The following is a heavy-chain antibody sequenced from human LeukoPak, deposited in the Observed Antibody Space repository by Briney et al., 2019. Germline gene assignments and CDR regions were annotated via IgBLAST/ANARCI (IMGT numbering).Heavy chain of an antibody. V-gene: IGHV3-15*01. CDR3: TGTHSSAWPGIDY. CDR2: VKSKTDGGTT. J-gene: IGHJ4*02. Sequence: GGSLRLSCAASGFTFTNAWMSWVRQAPGKGLEWVGRVKSKTDGGTTDYAAPVKGRFTISRDDSKSTLFLQMNSLKTEDTAVYYCTGTHSSAWPGIDYWGRGTLVTVSS. CDR1: GFTFTNAW. D-gene: IGHD6-19*01.